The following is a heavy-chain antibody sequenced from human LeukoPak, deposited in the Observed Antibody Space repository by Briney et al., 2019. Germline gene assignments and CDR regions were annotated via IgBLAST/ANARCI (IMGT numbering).Heavy chain of an antibody. CDR1: GYTSTGYY. Sequence: ASVNVSCKASGYTSTGYYMHWVRQAPGQGLEWMGWINPNSGGTNYAQKFQGWVTMTRDTSISTAYMELSRLRSDDTAVYYCARGQQLAHDAFDFWGQGTMVTVSS. CDR2: INPNSGGT. D-gene: IGHD6-13*01. J-gene: IGHJ3*01. CDR3: ARGQQLAHDAFDF. V-gene: IGHV1-2*04.